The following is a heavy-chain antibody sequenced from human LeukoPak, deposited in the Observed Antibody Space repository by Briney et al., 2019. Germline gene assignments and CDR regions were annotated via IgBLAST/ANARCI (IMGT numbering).Heavy chain of an antibody. Sequence: SESLSLTCAVYGGSFSGYYWSWIRQPPGKGLEWIGEINHSGSTNYNPSLKSRVTISVDTSKNQFSLKLSSVTAADTAVYYCARAHSIRSVVIISRFDYWGQGTLVTVSS. CDR1: GGSFSGYY. CDR3: ARAHSIRSVVIISRFDY. J-gene: IGHJ4*02. CDR2: INHSGST. V-gene: IGHV4-34*01. D-gene: IGHD3-3*01.